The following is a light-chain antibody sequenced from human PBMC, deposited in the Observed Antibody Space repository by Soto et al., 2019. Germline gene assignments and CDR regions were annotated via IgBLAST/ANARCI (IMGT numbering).Light chain of an antibody. CDR1: QSLSSSY. CDR2: GAS. Sequence: ENVLTQSPGTLSLSPGERATLSFWASQSLSSSYLAWYQQKPGQAPRLLIYGASSRATGIPDRFSGSGSGTDFTLTISRLEPEDFAVYYCQQFATSPLTFGGGTKVDI. J-gene: IGKJ4*01. CDR3: QQFATSPLT. V-gene: IGKV3-20*01.